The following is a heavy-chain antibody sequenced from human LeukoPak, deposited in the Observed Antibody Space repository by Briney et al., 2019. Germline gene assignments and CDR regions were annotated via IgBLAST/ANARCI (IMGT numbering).Heavy chain of an antibody. CDR2: INHSGST. D-gene: IGHD3-22*01. Sequence: SETLSLTCAVYGGSFSGYYWSWIRQPPGKGLEWIGEINHSGSTNYNPSLKSRVTLSVDTSKNQFSLKLSSVTAADTAVYYCARVDYYDSSGYYLRFDPWGQGTLVTVSS. V-gene: IGHV4-34*01. CDR1: GGSFSGYY. CDR3: ARVDYYDSSGYYLRFDP. J-gene: IGHJ5*02.